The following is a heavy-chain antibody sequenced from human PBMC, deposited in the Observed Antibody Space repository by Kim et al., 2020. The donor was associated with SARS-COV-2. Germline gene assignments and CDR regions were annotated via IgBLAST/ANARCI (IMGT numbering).Heavy chain of an antibody. D-gene: IGHD2-2*01. CDR1: GFTFSSYA. CDR3: AKAPVDEGIVVVPADQVWYFDL. J-gene: IGHJ2*01. CDR2: ISGSGGST. V-gene: IGHV3-23*01. Sequence: GGSLRLSCAASGFTFSSYAMSWVRQAPGKGLEWVSAISGSGGSTYYADSVKGRFTISRDNSKNTLYLQMNSLRAEDTAVYYCAKAPVDEGIVVVPADQVWYFDLWGRGTLVTVSS.